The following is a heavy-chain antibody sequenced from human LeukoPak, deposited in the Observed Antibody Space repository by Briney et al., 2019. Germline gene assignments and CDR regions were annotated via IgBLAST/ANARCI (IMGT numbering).Heavy chain of an antibody. J-gene: IGHJ4*02. D-gene: IGHD3-22*01. CDR1: GFTFSGHW. Sequence: HSGGSLRLSCAASGFTFSGHWMTCVRQAPGKGLEWVANIKEDGAKKNYVDSVKGRFTISRDNAKNSLYLQMTSLRAEDTAMYYCATPLDYYDSSGFHQGGDWGQGTLVTVSS. CDR3: ATPLDYYDSSGFHQGGD. CDR2: IKEDGAKK. V-gene: IGHV3-7*03.